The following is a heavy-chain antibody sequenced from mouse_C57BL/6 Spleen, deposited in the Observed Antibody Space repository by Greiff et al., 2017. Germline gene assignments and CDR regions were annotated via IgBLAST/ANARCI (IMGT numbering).Heavy chain of an antibody. CDR3: TTIGGPWFAY. J-gene: IGHJ3*01. CDR1: GFNIKDDY. V-gene: IGHV14-4*01. D-gene: IGHD3-1*01. Sequence: EVQLVESGAELVRPGASVKLSCTASGFNIKDDYMHWVKQRPEQGLEWIGWIDPENGDTEYASKFQGKATITADTSSNTAYLQLSSLTSEDTAVYYCTTIGGPWFAYWGQGTLVTVSA. CDR2: IDPENGDT.